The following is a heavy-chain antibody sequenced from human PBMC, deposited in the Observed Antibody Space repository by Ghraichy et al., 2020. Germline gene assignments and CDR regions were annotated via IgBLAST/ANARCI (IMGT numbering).Heavy chain of an antibody. Sequence: GVSLNISCAASGFTFSSYAMSWVRQAPGKGLEWVSAISGSGGSTYYADSVKGRFTISRDNSKNTLYLQMNSLRAEDTAVYYCAKGGYYDILTGYTTKYYFDYWGQGTLVTVSS. CDR3: AKGGYYDILTGYTTKYYFDY. V-gene: IGHV3-23*01. J-gene: IGHJ4*02. D-gene: IGHD3-9*01. CDR1: GFTFSSYA. CDR2: ISGSGGST.